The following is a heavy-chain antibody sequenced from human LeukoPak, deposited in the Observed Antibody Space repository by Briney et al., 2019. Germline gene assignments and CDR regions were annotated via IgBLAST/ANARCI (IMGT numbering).Heavy chain of an antibody. CDR1: GGTFSSYA. J-gene: IGHJ4*02. CDR2: IIPILGIA. Sequence: SVKVSYKASGGTFSSYAISWVRQAPGQGLEWMGRIIPILGIANYAQKFQGRVTITADKSTSTAYMELSSLRSEDTAVYYCTRETSSRYFDYWGQGTLVTVSS. V-gene: IGHV1-69*04. CDR3: TRETSSRYFDY.